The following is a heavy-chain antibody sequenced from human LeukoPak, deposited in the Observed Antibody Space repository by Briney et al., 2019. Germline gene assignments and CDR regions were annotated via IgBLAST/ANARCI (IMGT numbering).Heavy chain of an antibody. J-gene: IGHJ1*01. CDR1: GYTFTNYG. D-gene: IGHD4-23*01. CDR3: ARDKAVTTEVTQHFQH. Sequence: ASVKVSCKASGYTFTNYGISWVRQAPGQGLEWMGWISAYNGYTDYAQKLQFRVTMTTDTSTSTAYMELRSLRSDDTAVYYCARDKAVTTEVTQHFQHWGQGTLVTVSS. CDR2: ISAYNGYT. V-gene: IGHV1-18*01.